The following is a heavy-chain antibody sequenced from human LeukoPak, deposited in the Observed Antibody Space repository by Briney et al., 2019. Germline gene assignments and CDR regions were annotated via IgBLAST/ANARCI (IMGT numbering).Heavy chain of an antibody. Sequence: SETLSLTCTASGGSISSYYWSWIRQPPGKGLEWIGYMYYRGNTNYDPSLKSRVTISIDTPNNQFSLKLSSLTAADTAVYYCATGVHGIAAAGDYYFDYWGQGTLVTVSS. V-gene: IGHV4-59*01. J-gene: IGHJ4*02. D-gene: IGHD6-13*01. CDR3: ATGVHGIAAAGDYYFDY. CDR2: MYYRGNT. CDR1: GGSISSYY.